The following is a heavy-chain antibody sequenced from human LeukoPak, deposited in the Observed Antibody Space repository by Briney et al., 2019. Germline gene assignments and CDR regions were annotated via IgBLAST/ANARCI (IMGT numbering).Heavy chain of an antibody. CDR1: GFTVSDNY. J-gene: IGHJ4*02. Sequence: GGSLRLSCAASGFTVSDNYMSWVRQAPGKGLEWVSILYTGGSTYYADSVKGRFTNSRDNSKNTVYLQMNSLRAEDTAVYFCARVDYYDSSTSPYWGQGTLVTASS. V-gene: IGHV3-53*01. D-gene: IGHD3-22*01. CDR2: LYTGGST. CDR3: ARVDYYDSSTSPY.